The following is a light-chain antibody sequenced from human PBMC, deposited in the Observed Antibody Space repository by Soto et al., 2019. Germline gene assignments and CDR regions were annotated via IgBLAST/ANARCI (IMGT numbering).Light chain of an antibody. Sequence: EIVMTQSPATLSVSPGERATLSCRASQSVSSKLAWYQHKPGQAPRLLIYGASTRATGIPARFSGSGSGTEFTLTISSLQSEDFAVYYCQQYNSWPQTFGQGTKVDIK. CDR3: QQYNSWPQT. J-gene: IGKJ1*01. CDR2: GAS. V-gene: IGKV3-15*01. CDR1: QSVSSK.